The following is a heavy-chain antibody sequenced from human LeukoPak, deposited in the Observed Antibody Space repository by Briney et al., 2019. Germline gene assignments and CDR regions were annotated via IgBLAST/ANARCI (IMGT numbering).Heavy chain of an antibody. V-gene: IGHV4-4*07. CDR2: IYASGST. Sequence: PSETLSLTCTVSGGSLSSYYWSWLRQPAEKGLEWLGRIYASGSTNYNPSLKRRVTMSVDTSQNQFFLKVNSVTAADTAVYYCARVTQKLERIAVARTSEWRANWYFDLWGRGTLVTVSS. CDR3: ARVTQKLERIAVARTSEWRANWYFDL. CDR1: GGSLSSYY. D-gene: IGHD6-19*01. J-gene: IGHJ2*01.